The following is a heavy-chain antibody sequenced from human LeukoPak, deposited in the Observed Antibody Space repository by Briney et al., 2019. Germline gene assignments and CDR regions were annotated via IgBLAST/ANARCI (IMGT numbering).Heavy chain of an antibody. Sequence: GGSLRLSCAGSGFNFSTYEMNWVRQAPGKGLEWLSYISSRGSSIYCADSVKGRFTISRDNAKNSLYLQMNSLRAEDTAVYYCARPGIAVAGEFFDYWGQGTLVTVSS. CDR3: ARPGIAVAGEFFDY. CDR1: GFNFSTYE. CDR2: ISSRGSSI. V-gene: IGHV3-48*03. D-gene: IGHD6-19*01. J-gene: IGHJ4*02.